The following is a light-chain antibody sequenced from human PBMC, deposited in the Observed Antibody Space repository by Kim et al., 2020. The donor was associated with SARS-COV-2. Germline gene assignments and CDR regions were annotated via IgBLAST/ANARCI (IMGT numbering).Light chain of an antibody. CDR1: KLGNKY. CDR2: QNS. CDR3: QAWDSNSAA. V-gene: IGLV3-1*01. J-gene: IGLJ2*01. Sequence: SVSLGRTASITCSGDKLGNKYISWYQQRPGQSPVVVIYQNSKRPSGIPERFSGSNSGNTATLTISGTQALDEADYYCQAWDSNSAAFGGGTQLTVL.